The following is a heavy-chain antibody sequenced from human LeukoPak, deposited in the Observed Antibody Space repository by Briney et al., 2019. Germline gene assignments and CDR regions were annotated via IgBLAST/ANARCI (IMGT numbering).Heavy chain of an antibody. CDR1: GVSFNDYY. Sequence: SATLSLTCAVSGVSFNDYYWSWVRQTPGKELEWIGEINHSGYTNDSPSLKSRVTLSIDTSRKQFSLNLRSVTVADTGIYYCTRMTAGHDYWGQGTLVTVSS. V-gene: IGHV4-34*01. CDR2: INHSGYT. CDR3: TRMTAGHDY. J-gene: IGHJ4*02. D-gene: IGHD2-21*02.